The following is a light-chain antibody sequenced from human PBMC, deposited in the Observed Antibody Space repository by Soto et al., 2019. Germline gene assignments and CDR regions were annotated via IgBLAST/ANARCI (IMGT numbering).Light chain of an antibody. V-gene: IGLV2-8*01. CDR3: SSYSGTNNDV. CDR1: SSDGGGYNF. CDR2: EVT. Sequence: QWALTQPPSESGSPRQSVTLYYNGTSSDGGGYNFVSWYQQHPGKAPKLIIYEVTKRPSGVPDRFSGSKSGNTASLTVSGLQAEDEADYYCSSYSGTNNDVFGTGTKVTVL. J-gene: IGLJ1*01.